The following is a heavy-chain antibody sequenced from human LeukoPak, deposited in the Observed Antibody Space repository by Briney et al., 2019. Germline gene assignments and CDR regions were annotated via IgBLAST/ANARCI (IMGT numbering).Heavy chain of an antibody. Sequence: GGSLRLSCAASGFTFSSYAMHWVRQAPDKGLEWVAVISYDGSNKYYADSVKGRFTISRDNSKNTLYLQMNSLRAEDTAVYYCARGWYYFDYWGQGTLVTVSS. CDR2: ISYDGSNK. CDR1: GFTFSSYA. D-gene: IGHD6-19*01. V-gene: IGHV3-30*04. CDR3: ARGWYYFDY. J-gene: IGHJ4*02.